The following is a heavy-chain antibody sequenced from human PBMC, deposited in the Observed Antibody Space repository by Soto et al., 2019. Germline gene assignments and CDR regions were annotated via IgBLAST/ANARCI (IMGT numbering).Heavy chain of an antibody. CDR2: INTNSGGT. Sequence: QVQLVQSGAEVKKPGASVKVSCKASGYTFTGYYIHWVRQAPGQRLEWMGWINTNSGGTNYAQKFQGRVTMTRDTSISTAYMELSRLTSDDTAVYYCARTQTNDYWGQGTLVTVSS. CDR1: GYTFTGYY. CDR3: ARTQTNDY. J-gene: IGHJ4*02. V-gene: IGHV1-2*02.